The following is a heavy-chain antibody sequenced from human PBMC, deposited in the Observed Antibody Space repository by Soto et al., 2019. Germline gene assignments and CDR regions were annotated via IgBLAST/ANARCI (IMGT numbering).Heavy chain of an antibody. CDR3: ASPKQFRGPYYFDY. Sequence: SLPGSCQGSLGTFSIYAIRWVRQALGQGLEWMGGIIPIFGTANYAQKFQGRVTITADESTSTAYMELSSLRSEDTAVYYCASPKQFRGPYYFDYWGQGTLVTVSS. CDR1: LGTFSIYA. J-gene: IGHJ4*02. D-gene: IGHD6-19*01. CDR2: IIPIFGTA. V-gene: IGHV1-69*13.